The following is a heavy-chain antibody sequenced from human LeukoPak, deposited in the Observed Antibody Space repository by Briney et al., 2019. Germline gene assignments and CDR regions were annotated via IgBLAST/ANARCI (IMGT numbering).Heavy chain of an antibody. D-gene: IGHD3-22*01. CDR1: GYIFTGYY. V-gene: IGHV1-2*06. Sequence: ASVEVSCKASGYIFTGYYIHWVRQAPGQGLEWLGRINPNSGGTHYAQKFQGGVTMTRDTSIVTAYMELSRLGSDDTAVYYCARAGYDSNGLDYWGQGTLVTVSS. CDR3: ARAGYDSNGLDY. J-gene: IGHJ4*02. CDR2: INPNSGGT.